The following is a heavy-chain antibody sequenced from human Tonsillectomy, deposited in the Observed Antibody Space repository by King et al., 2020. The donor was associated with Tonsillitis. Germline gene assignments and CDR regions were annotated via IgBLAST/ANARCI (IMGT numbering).Heavy chain of an antibody. J-gene: IGHJ2*01. CDR2: IFYSGYT. V-gene: IGHV4-39*01. CDR1: GGSISSSSYY. CDR3: ARRLQDYCSAGNLYWYFDL. D-gene: IGHD3-10*01. Sequence: LQLQESGPGLVNPSETLSLTCTVSGGSISSSSYYWGWIRQPPGKGLEWIGNIFYSGYTYYNPSLKSRVTISVDTSKNQFSLKLSSVTAADTAVYYCARRLQDYCSAGNLYWYFDLWGRGTLVTVSS.